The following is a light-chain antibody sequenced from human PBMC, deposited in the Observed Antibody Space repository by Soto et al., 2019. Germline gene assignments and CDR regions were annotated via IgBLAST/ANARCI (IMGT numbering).Light chain of an antibody. V-gene: IGKV4-1*01. CDR1: QSVLNTSTKKDS. Sequence: DIVMTQSPESLAVSLGERATINCKSSQSVLNTSTKKDSLAWYQQKPGQPPKVLVSWASIRESGVPDRFGGTGSGTDFTLPISSLQAEDVAVYYCQQYYTFPRTFGQGTRVEIK. CDR2: WAS. CDR3: QQYYTFPRT. J-gene: IGKJ1*01.